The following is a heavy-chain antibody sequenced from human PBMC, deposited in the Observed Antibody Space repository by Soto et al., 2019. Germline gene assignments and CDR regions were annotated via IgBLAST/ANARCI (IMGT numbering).Heavy chain of an antibody. D-gene: IGHD3-10*01. Sequence: QVQLVESGGGVVQPGKSLRLSCAGSGFTFSSYGMDWVRQAPGKGLEWVAVISYDGSKKYYADSVKGRFTISRDNSKNTLYLQMSSLRPDDTAVYYCAKDRMGAGVRGYFDYWGQGTLVTVSS. CDR3: AKDRMGAGVRGYFDY. CDR1: GFTFSSYG. V-gene: IGHV3-30*18. CDR2: ISYDGSKK. J-gene: IGHJ4*02.